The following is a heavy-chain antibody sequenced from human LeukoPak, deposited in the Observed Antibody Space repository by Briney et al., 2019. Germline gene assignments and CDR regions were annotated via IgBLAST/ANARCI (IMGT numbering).Heavy chain of an antibody. CDR3: ARDFNHAFDY. CDR2: INYSDGKT. D-gene: IGHD1-14*01. Sequence: PGGSLRLSCSGSGFTFSIYAMNWVRQAPGKGLEWVSGINYSDGKTSYADSVRGRFTISRDNAKNSLYLQMNSLRAEDTAIYYCARDFNHAFDYWGQGILVTVSS. CDR1: GFTFSIYA. J-gene: IGHJ4*02. V-gene: IGHV3-23*01.